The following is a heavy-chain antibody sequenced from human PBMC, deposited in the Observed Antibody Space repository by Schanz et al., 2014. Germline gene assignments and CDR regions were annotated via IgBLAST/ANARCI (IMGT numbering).Heavy chain of an antibody. CDR1: GFTFSGYG. V-gene: IGHV3-30*18. CDR2: ISYDGRHK. J-gene: IGHJ6*02. CDR3: AKDDTQVNGMDV. Sequence: QVQLVESFFFFFPPLSSLRLSCAASGFTFSGYGMHWVRQAPGKGLEWVAIISYDGRHKNYADSVKGRFTISRDNSKNTLHLQMNSLRVEDTAVYYCAKDDTQVNGMDVWGQGTTVTVSS.